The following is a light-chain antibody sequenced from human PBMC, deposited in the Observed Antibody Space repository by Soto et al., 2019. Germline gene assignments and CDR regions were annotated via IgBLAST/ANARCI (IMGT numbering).Light chain of an antibody. Sequence: EIVLTQSPGTLSLSPGERATLSCRASQSVSSSCLAWYHQKPGQAPRLLIYGASSRATGIPDRFSGSGSGTDFTLTISRLEPEDFAVYYCQQYGSSPHTFGQGTKLEIK. CDR3: QQYGSSPHT. J-gene: IGKJ2*01. CDR2: GAS. V-gene: IGKV3-20*01. CDR1: QSVSSSC.